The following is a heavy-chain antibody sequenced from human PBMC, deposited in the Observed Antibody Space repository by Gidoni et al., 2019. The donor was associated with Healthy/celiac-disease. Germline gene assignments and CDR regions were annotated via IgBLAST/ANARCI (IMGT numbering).Heavy chain of an antibody. CDR2: ISYDGSNK. D-gene: IGHD6-13*01. Sequence: QVQLVESGGGVVQPGRSLRLSCAASGFTFRSYGMHWVRQAPGKGLEWVAVISYDGSNKYYADSVKGRFTISRDNSKNTLYLQMNSLRAEDTAVYYCAKESVSAAAGSPYYFDYWGQGTLVTVSS. CDR3: AKESVSAAAGSPYYFDY. J-gene: IGHJ4*02. CDR1: GFTFRSYG. V-gene: IGHV3-30*18.